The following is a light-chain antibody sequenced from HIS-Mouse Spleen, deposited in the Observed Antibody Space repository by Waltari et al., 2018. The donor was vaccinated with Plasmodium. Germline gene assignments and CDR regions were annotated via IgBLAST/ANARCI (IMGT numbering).Light chain of an antibody. CDR3: YSTDSSGNHRV. V-gene: IGLV3-10*01. CDR2: EDS. J-gene: IGLJ3*02. CDR1: ALPKKY. Sequence: SYELTQPPSVSLSPGQTARITCSGDALPKKYAYWYQQKLGQAPVLVIYEDSKRPSGIPERFSGSSSGTMATLTISGAQVEDEADYYCYSTDSSGNHRVFGGGTKLTVL.